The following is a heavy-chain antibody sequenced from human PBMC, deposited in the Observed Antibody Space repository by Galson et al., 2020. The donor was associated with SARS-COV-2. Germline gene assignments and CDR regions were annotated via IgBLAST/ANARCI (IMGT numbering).Heavy chain of an antibody. CDR3: ARADFDFPNWYFDL. V-gene: IGHV4-59*01. CDR2: VYNSGST. Sequence: SETLSLTCSVSGGSMKDYYWGWIRQPPGKRLEYFGYVYNSGSTVYNPSFKSRVTISVDTSKNQFSLRLTSVTAADTAVYYCARADFDFPNWYFDLWGRGTLVTVSS. J-gene: IGHJ2*01. CDR1: GGSMKDYY. D-gene: IGHD3-3*01.